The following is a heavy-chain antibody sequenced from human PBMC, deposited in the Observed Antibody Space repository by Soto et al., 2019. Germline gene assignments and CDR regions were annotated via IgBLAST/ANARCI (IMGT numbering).Heavy chain of an antibody. CDR2: ISYDGSNK. D-gene: IGHD3-10*01. CDR1: GFTFSSYG. J-gene: IGHJ4*02. CDR3: AKSHGSWFGELYYFDY. Sequence: PGGSLRLSCAASGFTFSSYGMHWVRQAPGKGLEWVAVISYDGSNKYYADSVKGRFTISRDNSKNTLYLQMNSLRAEDTAVYYCAKSHGSWFGELYYFDYWGQGTLVTVSS. V-gene: IGHV3-30*18.